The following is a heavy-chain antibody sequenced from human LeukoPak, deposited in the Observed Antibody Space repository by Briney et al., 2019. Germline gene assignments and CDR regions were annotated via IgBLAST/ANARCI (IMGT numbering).Heavy chain of an antibody. CDR3: ATDLSGSGYGPGPY. CDR2: MHPKSGNT. J-gene: IGHJ4*02. CDR1: GYTFTSYD. Sequence: ASVKVSCKASGYTFTSYDVNWVRQATGQGLEWMGWMHPKSGNTGFAQKFQGRVTITRNTSISTAYMELSSLRSEDTAVYYCATDLSGSGYGPGPYWGQGTLVTVSS. V-gene: IGHV1-8*03. D-gene: IGHD5-12*01.